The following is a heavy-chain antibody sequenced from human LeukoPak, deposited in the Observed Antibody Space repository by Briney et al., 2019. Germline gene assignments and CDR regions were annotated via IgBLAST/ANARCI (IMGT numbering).Heavy chain of an antibody. CDR1: GGSISSGDYY. CDR3: ARESLGLSIHYYYMDV. CDR2: IYHSGST. V-gene: IGHV4-30-2*01. Sequence: PSETLSLTCTVSGGSISSGDYYWSWIRQPPGKGLEWIGYIYHSGSTYYNPSLKSRVTISVDRSKNQFSLKLSSVTAADTAVYYCARESLGLSIHYYYMDVWGKGTTVTVSS. J-gene: IGHJ6*03. D-gene: IGHD6-6*01.